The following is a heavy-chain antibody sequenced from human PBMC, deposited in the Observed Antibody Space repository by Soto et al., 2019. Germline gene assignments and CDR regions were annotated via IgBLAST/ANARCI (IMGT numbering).Heavy chain of an antibody. D-gene: IGHD3-3*01. CDR3: AHRVLRTVFGLVTTTAIYFDF. CDR1: GFSLTTSGVG. Sequence: QITLNESGPTQVKPRQTLTLTCTFSGFSLTTSGVGVGWIRQSPGKAPEWLALIYWVDDKRYSPSLKSRLTIPKDTSKNQVVLTMAELDPADTATYYCAHRVLRTVFGLVTTTAIYFDFWGQGTPVAVSS. J-gene: IGHJ4*02. CDR2: IYWVDDK. V-gene: IGHV2-5*02.